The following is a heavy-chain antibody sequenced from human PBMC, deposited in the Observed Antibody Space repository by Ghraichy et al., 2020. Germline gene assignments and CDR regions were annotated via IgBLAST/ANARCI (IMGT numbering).Heavy chain of an antibody. V-gene: IGHV3-23*01. CDR2: ISGSGGST. D-gene: IGHD3-10*01. Sequence: GGSLRLSCAASGFTFSSYAMSWVRQAPGKGLEWVSAISGSGGSTYYADSVKGRFTISRDNSKNTLYLQMNSLRAEDTAVYYCAKVGGDYGSGSYHYYYYYYGMDVWGQGTTVTVSS. J-gene: IGHJ6*02. CDR3: AKVGGDYGSGSYHYYYYYYGMDV. CDR1: GFTFSSYA.